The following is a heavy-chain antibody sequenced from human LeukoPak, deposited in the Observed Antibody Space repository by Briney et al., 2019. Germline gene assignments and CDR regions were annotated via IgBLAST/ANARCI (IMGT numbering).Heavy chain of an antibody. D-gene: IGHD3-16*01. J-gene: IGHJ6*03. CDR2: ITSRSAFT. V-gene: IGHV3-48*01. CDR3: ARDLTSAYWSPGGYYYYIDV. Sequence: GGSLRLSCVGSGFSFSEYSMNWVRQSPGKGLEWISYITSRSAFTYFAGSVKGRFTISRDDARNSVYLHLNALRVDDTAVYYCARDLTSAYWSPGGYYYYIDVWGKGTAVTVSS. CDR1: GFSFSEYS.